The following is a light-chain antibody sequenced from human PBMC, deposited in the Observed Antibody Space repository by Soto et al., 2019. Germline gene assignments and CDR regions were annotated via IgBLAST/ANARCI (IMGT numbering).Light chain of an antibody. CDR2: DAS. V-gene: IGKV3-11*01. Sequence: EIVLTQSPATLSLSPGGRATLSCRASQTVTNHLAWYQQKAGQAPRLLIFDASTRASGIPPRFSASGSGTDFTLTITRVDPDDFAVYYCQQRMNWPLTFGGGTRVEIK. J-gene: IGKJ4*01. CDR3: QQRMNWPLT. CDR1: QTVTNH.